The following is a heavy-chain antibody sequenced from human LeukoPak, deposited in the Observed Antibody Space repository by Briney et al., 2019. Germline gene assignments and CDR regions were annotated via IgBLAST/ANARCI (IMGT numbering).Heavy chain of an antibody. Sequence: GASVKVSCKASGFTFSSSSMQWVRQARGQRLEWIGWIAVDSGNTNYAQKFQGRVIITRDLSTSTAYMELSSLRSEDTAVYHCAAVFGSGYYYYFDYWGQGTLVTVSS. CDR3: AAVFGSGYYYYFDY. D-gene: IGHD3-22*01. J-gene: IGHJ4*02. CDR2: IAVDSGNT. V-gene: IGHV1-58*02. CDR1: GFTFSSSS.